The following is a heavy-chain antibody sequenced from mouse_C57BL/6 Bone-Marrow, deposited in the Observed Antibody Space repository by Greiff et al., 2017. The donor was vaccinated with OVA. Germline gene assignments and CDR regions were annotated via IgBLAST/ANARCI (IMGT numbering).Heavy chain of an antibody. Sequence: QVQLQQPGAELVKPGASVKLSCKASGYTFTSYWMHWVKQRPGQGLEWIGMIHPNSGSTNYNEKFKSKATLTVDKSSSTAYMQLSSLTSEDSAVYYCARSNYYGSSLWVAYWGQGTLVTVSA. CDR2: IHPNSGST. D-gene: IGHD1-1*01. CDR1: GYTFTSYW. CDR3: ARSNYYGSSLWVAY. V-gene: IGHV1-64*01. J-gene: IGHJ3*01.